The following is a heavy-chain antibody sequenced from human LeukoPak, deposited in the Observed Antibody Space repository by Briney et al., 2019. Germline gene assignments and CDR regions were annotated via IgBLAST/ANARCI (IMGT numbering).Heavy chain of an antibody. CDR3: ATRSRSGGSSIGFG. Sequence: ASVKVSCKASGYTFTGYYMHWVRQAPGQGLEWMGWINPNSGGTNYAQKFQGRATMTRDTSISTAYMELSRLRSDDTAVYYCATRSRSGGSSIGFGWGQGTLVTVSS. V-gene: IGHV1-2*02. J-gene: IGHJ4*02. CDR1: GYTFTGYY. D-gene: IGHD2-15*01. CDR2: INPNSGGT.